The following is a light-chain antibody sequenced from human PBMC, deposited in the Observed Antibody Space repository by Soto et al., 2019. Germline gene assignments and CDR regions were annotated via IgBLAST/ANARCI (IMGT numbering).Light chain of an antibody. CDR3: PQRSNWLIT. Sequence: EIVLTQSPATLSLSPGERATLSCRASQGVSSYLAWYQQKPGQAPRLLIYDASNRATGIPARFSGSGPGTDVTLTISSLEPEDFAVYYCPQRSNWLITFGQGTRLEIK. CDR1: QGVSSY. V-gene: IGKV3D-11*01. CDR2: DAS. J-gene: IGKJ5*01.